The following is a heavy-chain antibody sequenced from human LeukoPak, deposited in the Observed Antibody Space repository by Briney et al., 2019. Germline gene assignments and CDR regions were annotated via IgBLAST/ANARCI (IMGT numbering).Heavy chain of an antibody. D-gene: IGHD1-26*01. CDR1: GFTFSSYS. V-gene: IGHV3-21*01. Sequence: GGSLRPSCAASGFTFSSYSMNWVRQAPGKGLEWVSSISSSSSYIYYADSVKGRFTISRDNGKNSLYLQMNSLRDEDTAIYYCARVSGSYQNFDYWGQGALVTVSS. CDR3: ARVSGSYQNFDY. CDR2: ISSSSSYI. J-gene: IGHJ4*02.